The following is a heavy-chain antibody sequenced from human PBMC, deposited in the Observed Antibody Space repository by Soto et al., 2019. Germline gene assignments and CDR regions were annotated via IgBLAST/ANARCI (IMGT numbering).Heavy chain of an antibody. CDR1: GYTFSTYW. CDR3: ARRYSSFDY. D-gene: IGHD4-4*01. J-gene: IGHJ4*02. V-gene: IGHV5-51*01. Sequence: GESLKISCEGSGYTFSTYWIGWVRQMPGKGLEWMGIIYPGDSDTRYSPSFQGQVTISADKSISTAYLQWSSLKASDSAIYYCARRYSSFDYWGQGTLVTVSS. CDR2: IYPGDSDT.